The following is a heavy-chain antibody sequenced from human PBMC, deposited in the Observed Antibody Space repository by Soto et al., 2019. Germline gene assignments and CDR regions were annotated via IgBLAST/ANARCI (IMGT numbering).Heavy chain of an antibody. Sequence: PSETLSLTCAVYGGSFSGYYWSWIRQPPGKGLEWIGEINHSGSTNYNPSFERRVAISVDTSKNQFSLKLTSVTAADTAIYFCARLVYDTRLNYMYFDFWGQGTLVTVSS. D-gene: IGHD3-10*01. V-gene: IGHV4-34*01. J-gene: IGHJ4*02. CDR1: GGSFSGYY. CDR2: INHSGST. CDR3: ARLVYDTRLNYMYFDF.